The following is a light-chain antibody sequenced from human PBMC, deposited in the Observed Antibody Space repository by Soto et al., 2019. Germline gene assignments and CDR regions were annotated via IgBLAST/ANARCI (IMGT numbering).Light chain of an antibody. J-gene: IGKJ1*01. CDR3: QQYAHWNPWT. CDR2: GAS. Sequence: PYPPLVSPGGSAHLSCRASQTVGNNLAWYQHRPGQAPRLLIYGASTRATGIPARFSGSGSGTEFTLIISSLQSEDSAVYYCQQYAHWNPWTFGQGTKVDIK. V-gene: IGKV3-15*01. CDR1: QTVGNN.